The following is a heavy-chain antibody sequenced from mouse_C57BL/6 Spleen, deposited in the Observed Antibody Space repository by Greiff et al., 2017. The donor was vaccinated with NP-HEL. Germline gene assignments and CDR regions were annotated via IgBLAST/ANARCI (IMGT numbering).Heavy chain of an antibody. CDR2: ILPGGGST. Sequence: QVQLQQSGAELMKPGASVKLSCKATGYTFTGYWIEWVKQMPGHGLEWIGEILPGGGSTNYNEQFKGKATFTADTSANTAYMQLRSLTTEDSAIYYCARFDYCGSSDFDYWGQGTTLTVSS. J-gene: IGHJ2*01. V-gene: IGHV1-9*01. CDR3: ARFDYCGSSDFDY. D-gene: IGHD1-1*01. CDR1: GYTFTGYW.